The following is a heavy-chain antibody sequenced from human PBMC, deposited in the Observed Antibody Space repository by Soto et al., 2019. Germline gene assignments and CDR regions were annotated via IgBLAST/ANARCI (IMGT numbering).Heavy chain of an antibody. CDR3: ARASGSGRDYSPADS. D-gene: IGHD3-10*01. CDR2: IYPGDSDT. Sequence: EVQLVQSGAEVKKPGESLKVSCKGSGYSFTSYWIGWVRQMPGKGLDWMGIIYPGDSDTRYSPSFQGQVTISADKSISTAYPQGNSLKASDTAMYYCARASGSGRDYSPADSWGQGTLVTVSS. J-gene: IGHJ4*02. V-gene: IGHV5-51*01. CDR1: GYSFTSYW.